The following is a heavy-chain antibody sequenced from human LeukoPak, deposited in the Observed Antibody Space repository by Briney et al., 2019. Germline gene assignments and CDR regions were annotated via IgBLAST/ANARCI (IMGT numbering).Heavy chain of an antibody. CDR1: GCTFTNHG. Sequence: ASVKVSCKTSGCTFTNHGISWVRQAPGQGLEWMGWIIGYSGNTNYVKKFRGRNTMTTDTYTSTAYLQLRSLSSDDTALYSCARDLSLGRHDDGEPFDSWGQGTLVTVSS. D-gene: IGHD4-17*01. CDR2: IIGYSGNT. CDR3: ARDLSLGRHDDGEPFDS. V-gene: IGHV1-18*01. J-gene: IGHJ4*02.